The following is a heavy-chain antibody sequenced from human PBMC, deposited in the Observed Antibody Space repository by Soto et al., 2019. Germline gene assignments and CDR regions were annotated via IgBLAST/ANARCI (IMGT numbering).Heavy chain of an antibody. J-gene: IGHJ3*01. V-gene: IGHV5-51*01. CDR3: AGWGFRRFCSSVVCRYYFDF. CDR1: GYSFSTYW. Sequence: GESLKISCRGSGYSFSTYWIAWVRQVPGKGLEWMGIIFPGDSDTIYSPAFQGQVTISADKSSNTAYLQWRSLKASDTAMYYCAGWGFRRFCSSVVCRYYFDFWG. CDR2: IFPGDSDT. D-gene: IGHD2-2*01.